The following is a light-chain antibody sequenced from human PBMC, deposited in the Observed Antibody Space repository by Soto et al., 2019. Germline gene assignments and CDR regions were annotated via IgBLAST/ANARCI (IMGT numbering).Light chain of an antibody. CDR1: SSNIGAGYD. CDR3: QSYASSLSAVV. CDR2: GNS. J-gene: IGLJ2*01. Sequence: QSALTQPPSVSGSPGQRVTISCTGSSSNIGAGYDVPWYQQLPGTAPKLLIYGNSNRPSGVPDRFSGSKSGTSASLAITGLQAEDEADYYCQSYASSLSAVVFGGGTKLTVL. V-gene: IGLV1-40*01.